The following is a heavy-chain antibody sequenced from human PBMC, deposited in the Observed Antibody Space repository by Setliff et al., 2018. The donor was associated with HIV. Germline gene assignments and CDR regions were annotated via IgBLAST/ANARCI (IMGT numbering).Heavy chain of an antibody. D-gene: IGHD3-16*01. Sequence: PSETLSLTCTVSGGSISTSGYYWSWIRQHPGKGLEWIGYVYYSGSTYYNPSLKSRVTISVDTSKNQFSLKLSSVTAADTAVYYCARNFYVWGSYKFDPWGQGTLVTVSS. CDR2: VYYSGST. V-gene: IGHV4-31*03. CDR3: ARNFYVWGSYKFDP. CDR1: GGSISTSGYY. J-gene: IGHJ5*02.